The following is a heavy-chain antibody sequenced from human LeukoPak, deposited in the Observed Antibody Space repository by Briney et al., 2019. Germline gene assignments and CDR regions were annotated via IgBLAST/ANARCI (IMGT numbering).Heavy chain of an antibody. CDR3: ARDLLVAPGR. V-gene: IGHV1-2*02. CDR2: INPNSGGT. Sequence: ASVKVSCKASGYTFTGYYMHWVRQAPGQGPEWMGWINPNSGGTNYAQKFQGRVTMTRDTSIGTAYMELNRLTSDDTAVYYCARDLLVAPGRWGQGTLVTVSS. CDR1: GYTFTGYY. J-gene: IGHJ4*02. D-gene: IGHD6-25*01.